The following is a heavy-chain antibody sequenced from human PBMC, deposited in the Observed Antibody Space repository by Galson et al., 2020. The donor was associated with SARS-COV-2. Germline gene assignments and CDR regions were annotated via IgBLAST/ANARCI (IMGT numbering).Heavy chain of an antibody. V-gene: IGHV1-69*13. CDR3: VRGEVQTLDY. CDR1: GGTFSSSD. CDR2: FIHVFHTA. D-gene: IGHD1-1*01. J-gene: IGHJ4*02. Sequence: SVKVSCKTSGGTFSSSDVNWVRQAPGQGLEWLGGFIHVFHTATYAQKFQGRVTITADEPTTTAYMELTSLRSDDTAVYFCVRGEVQTLDYWGQGILVTVSS.